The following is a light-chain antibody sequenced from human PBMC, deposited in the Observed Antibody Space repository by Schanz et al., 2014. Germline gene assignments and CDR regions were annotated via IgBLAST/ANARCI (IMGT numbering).Light chain of an antibody. CDR1: QSVGGD. Sequence: EVVMTQSPATLSGSPGQRATLTCRASQSVGGDLAWYQKKPGQAPRLLIYDASNRATGIPDRFSGSGSGTDFTLTISRLEPEDFAVYYCQQYHNSPPDTFGQGTKLEIK. J-gene: IGKJ2*01. CDR2: DAS. V-gene: IGKV3D-15*01. CDR3: QQYHNSPPDT.